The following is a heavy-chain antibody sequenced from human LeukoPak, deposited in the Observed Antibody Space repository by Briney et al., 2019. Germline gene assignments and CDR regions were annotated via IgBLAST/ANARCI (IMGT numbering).Heavy chain of an antibody. J-gene: IGHJ5*02. V-gene: IGHV4-34*01. CDR1: GGSFSGYY. CDR2: INHSGST. Sequence: SETLSLTCAVYGGSFSGYYWSWIRQPPGKGLEWIGEINHSGSTNYNPPLKSRVTISVDTSKNQFSLKLSSVTAADTAVYYCARGCSGGSCYESKFDPWGQGTLVTVSS. D-gene: IGHD2-15*01. CDR3: ARGCSGGSCYESKFDP.